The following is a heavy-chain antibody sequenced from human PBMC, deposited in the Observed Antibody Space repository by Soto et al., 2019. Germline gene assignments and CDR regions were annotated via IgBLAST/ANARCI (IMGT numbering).Heavy chain of an antibody. J-gene: IGHJ5*02. CDR2: TIPIFGAT. V-gene: IGHV1-69*12. Sequence: QVQLVQSGAEVKKPGSSVKVSCKASGGTFSSYSISWVRKAPGQGLEWMGGTIPIFGATNYAQKFQGRVTITADESTSTAYMELSSLRSEDTAVYYCARFYGQYNWFDPWGQGTLVTVSS. CDR3: ARFYGQYNWFDP. D-gene: IGHD3-10*01. CDR1: GGTFSSYS.